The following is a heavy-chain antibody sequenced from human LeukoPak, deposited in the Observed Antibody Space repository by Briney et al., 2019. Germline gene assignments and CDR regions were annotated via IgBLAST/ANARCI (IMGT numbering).Heavy chain of an antibody. CDR2: IYYSGST. J-gene: IGHJ4*02. CDR3: ARDFGFGRGSYLWVGPIY. CDR1: GGSVSSGSYY. D-gene: IGHD1-26*01. Sequence: PSETLPLTCTVSGGSVSSGSYYWSWIRQPPGKGLEWIGYIYYSGSTNYNPSLKSRVTISVDTSKNQFSLKLSSVTAADTAVYYCARDFGFGRGSYLWVGPIYWGQGTLVTVSS. V-gene: IGHV4-61*01.